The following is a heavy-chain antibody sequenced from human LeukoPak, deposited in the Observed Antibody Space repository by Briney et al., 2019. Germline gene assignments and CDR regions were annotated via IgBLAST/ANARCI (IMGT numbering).Heavy chain of an antibody. CDR1: GFTFSNAW. D-gene: IGHD1-1*01. V-gene: IGHV3-15*01. J-gene: IGHJ4*02. CDR3: ISGGGTADY. Sequence: GGSLRLSCAASGFTFSNAWMNWVGWVRQAPGKGLEWVGLTKIKTDDGLSDYAALLKGRFTISRDNSKNTVYLEMNSLETEDTAVYYCISGGGTADYWGQGTLVSVSS. CDR2: TKIKTDDGLS.